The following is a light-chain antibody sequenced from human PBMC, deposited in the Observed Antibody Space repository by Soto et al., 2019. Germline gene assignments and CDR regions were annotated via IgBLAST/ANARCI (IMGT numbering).Light chain of an antibody. V-gene: IGKV3-15*01. Sequence: EIVMTQSPATLSVSPGERVTLSCRASQGVGSTLAWYRQQPGQAPRLLIYDAYIRATGVPARFSGSGSGTEFTLTISSLQSEDFAVYYCQQYGSSPFTFGPGTKVDIK. CDR3: QQYGSSPFT. CDR2: DAY. CDR1: QGVGST. J-gene: IGKJ3*01.